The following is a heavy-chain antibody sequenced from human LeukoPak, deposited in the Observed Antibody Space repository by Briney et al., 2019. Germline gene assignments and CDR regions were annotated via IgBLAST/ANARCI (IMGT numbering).Heavy chain of an antibody. CDR2: IYTSGST. CDR1: GGSISSYY. CDR3: ARVAGHGLSWSYAFDI. D-gene: IGHD3-16*02. V-gene: IGHV4-4*07. J-gene: IGHJ3*02. Sequence: SETLSLTCTVSGGSISSYYWSWIRQPAGKGLEWIGRIYTSGSTNYNPSLKSRVTMSVDTSKNQFSLKLSSVTAADTAVYYCARVAGHGLSWSYAFDIWGQGTMVTVSS.